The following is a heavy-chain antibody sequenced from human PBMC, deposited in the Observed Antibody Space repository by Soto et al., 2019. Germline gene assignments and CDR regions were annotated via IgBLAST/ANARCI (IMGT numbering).Heavy chain of an antibody. D-gene: IGHD6-19*01. CDR1: GGSISSYY. CDR3: AIIAVAGTNAPD. CDR2: IYYSGST. J-gene: IGHJ4*02. V-gene: IGHV4-59*08. Sequence: ETLSLTCTVSGGSISSYYWSWIRQPPGKGLEWIGYIYYSGSTNYNPSLKSRVTISVDTSKNQFSLKLSSVTAADTAVYYCAIIAVAGTNAPDWGPGTLVTVSS.